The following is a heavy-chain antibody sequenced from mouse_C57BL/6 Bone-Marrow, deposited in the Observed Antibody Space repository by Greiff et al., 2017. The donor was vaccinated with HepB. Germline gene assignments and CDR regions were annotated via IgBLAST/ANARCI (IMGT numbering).Heavy chain of an antibody. Sequence: EVKLVESGEGLVKPGGSLKLSCAASGFTFSSYAMSWVRQTPEKRLEWVAYISSGGDYIYYADTVKGRFTISRDNARNTLYLQMSSLKSEDTAMYYCTRVRYYGSRVHWYFDVWGTGTTVTVSS. V-gene: IGHV5-9-1*02. CDR2: ISSGGDYI. J-gene: IGHJ1*03. CDR3: TRVRYYGSRVHWYFDV. CDR1: GFTFSSYA. D-gene: IGHD1-1*01.